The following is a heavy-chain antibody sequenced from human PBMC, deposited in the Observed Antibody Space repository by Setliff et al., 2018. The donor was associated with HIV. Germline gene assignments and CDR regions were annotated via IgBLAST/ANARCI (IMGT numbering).Heavy chain of an antibody. D-gene: IGHD3-22*01. CDR1: GGSISSYY. CDR3: ARVNYDSSGYLYYYYYYMDV. Sequence: SLETLSLTCTVSGGSISSYYWSWIRQPPGKGLEWIGYIYTSGSTNYNPSLKSRVTISVDTSKNQFSLKLSSVTAADTAVYYCARVNYDSSGYLYYYYYYMDVWGKGTTVTVSS. V-gene: IGHV4-4*08. J-gene: IGHJ6*03. CDR2: IYTSGST.